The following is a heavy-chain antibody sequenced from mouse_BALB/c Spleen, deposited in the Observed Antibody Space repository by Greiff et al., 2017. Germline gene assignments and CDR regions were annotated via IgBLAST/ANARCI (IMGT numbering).Heavy chain of an antibody. V-gene: IGHV5-9-4*01. D-gene: IGHD2-14*01. J-gene: IGHJ3*01. Sequence: EVQRVESGGGLVKPGGSLKLSCAASGFTFSSYAMSWVRQSPEKRLEWVAEISSGGSYTYYPDTVTGRFTISRDNAKNTLYLEMSSLRSEDTAMYYCASYYRYERGRFAYWGQGTLVTVSA. CDR1: GFTFSSYA. CDR2: ISSGGSYT. CDR3: ASYYRYERGRFAY.